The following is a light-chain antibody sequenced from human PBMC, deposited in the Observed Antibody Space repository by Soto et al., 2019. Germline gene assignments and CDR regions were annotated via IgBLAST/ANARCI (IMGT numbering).Light chain of an antibody. Sequence: EIGMTQSPATLSVSPGERATLSCRASQSVNIYLAWYQQKPGQAPRLLIFGASSRATGIPARFSGSGSGTEFNLTISSLQSEDCAVYFCQQYDDWLRLTFGGGTKVEIK. CDR3: QQYDDWLRLT. CDR2: GAS. CDR1: QSVNIY. V-gene: IGKV3D-15*01. J-gene: IGKJ4*01.